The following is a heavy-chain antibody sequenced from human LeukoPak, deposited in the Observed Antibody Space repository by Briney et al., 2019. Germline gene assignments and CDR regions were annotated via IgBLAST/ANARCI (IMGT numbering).Heavy chain of an antibody. V-gene: IGHV3-7*03. CDR2: MNQDGGTK. Sequence: GGSLRLSCVGSGFTLNSYWMNWVRQAPGKGLEWVANMNQDGGTKQYVDSVKGRFTISRDNAKNSLYLLMNSLRAEDTAVYCCAREYSSGWYDYWGQGTLVTVSS. J-gene: IGHJ4*02. D-gene: IGHD6-19*01. CDR3: AREYSSGWYDY. CDR1: GFTLNSYW.